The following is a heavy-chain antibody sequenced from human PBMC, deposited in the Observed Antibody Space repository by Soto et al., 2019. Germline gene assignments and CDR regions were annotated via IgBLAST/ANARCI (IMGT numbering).Heavy chain of an antibody. CDR1: GGSISSYY. V-gene: IGHV4-59*01. D-gene: IGHD2-21*02. CDR3: ATIGGNSGY. J-gene: IGHJ4*02. CDR2: IYYSGST. Sequence: ASETLSLTCTVSGGSISSYYLSWIRQPPGKGLEWIGYIYYSGSTNYNPSLKSRVTISVDTSKNQFSLKLSSVTAADTAVYYCATIGGNSGYWGQGTLVTVSS.